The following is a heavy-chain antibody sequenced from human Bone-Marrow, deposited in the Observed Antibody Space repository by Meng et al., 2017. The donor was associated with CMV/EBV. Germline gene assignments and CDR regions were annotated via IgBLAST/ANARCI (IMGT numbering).Heavy chain of an antibody. J-gene: IGHJ5*02. V-gene: IGHV1-69*04. CDR3: ARELLWFGEGLDP. CDR1: GGTFSSYT. D-gene: IGHD3-10*01. Sequence: SVKVSCKASGGTFSSYTISWVRQAPGQGLEWMGRIIPILGIANYAQKFQGRVTITADKSTSTAYMELRSLRSDDTAVYYCARELLWFGEGLDPWGQGTLVTVSS. CDR2: IIPILGIA.